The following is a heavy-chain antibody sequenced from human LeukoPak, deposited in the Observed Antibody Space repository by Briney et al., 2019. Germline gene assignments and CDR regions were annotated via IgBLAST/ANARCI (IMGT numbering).Heavy chain of an antibody. V-gene: IGHV4-39*07. CDR1: GGSIRSSYYY. J-gene: IGHJ6*02. CDR3: ARSRVVYCSTTSCYGPYYYYGMDV. Sequence: SETLSLACTVSGGSIRSSYYYWGWIRQPPGKGLEWIGSIYDSGSTYYNPSLKSRATISVDTSKNQFSLKLSSVTAADTAVYYCARSRVVYCSTTSCYGPYYYYGMDVWGQGTTVTVSS. D-gene: IGHD2-2*01. CDR2: IYDSGST.